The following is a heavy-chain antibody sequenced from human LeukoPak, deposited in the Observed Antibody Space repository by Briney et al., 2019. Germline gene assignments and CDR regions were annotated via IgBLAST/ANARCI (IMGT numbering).Heavy chain of an antibody. Sequence: PSETLSLTCTVSGGSISSGGYYWSWIRQPPGKGLEWIGYIYHSGSTYYNPSLKSRVTISVDRSKNQFSLKLSSVTAADTAVYYCARRVIKHAFDIWGQGTMVTVSS. V-gene: IGHV4-30-2*02. CDR1: GGSISSGGYY. D-gene: IGHD3-10*01. CDR3: ARRVIKHAFDI. CDR2: IYHSGST. J-gene: IGHJ3*02.